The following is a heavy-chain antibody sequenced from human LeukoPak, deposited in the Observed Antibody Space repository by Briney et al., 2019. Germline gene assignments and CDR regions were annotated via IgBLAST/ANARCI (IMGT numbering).Heavy chain of an antibody. J-gene: IGHJ4*02. CDR2: ISAYNGNT. Sequence: GASVKVSCKASGCTFTSYGISWVRQAPGQGLEWMGWISAYNGNTNYAQKLQGRVTMTTDTSTSTAYMELRSLRSDDTAVYYCARSPITMIVVVIREAYFDYWGQGTLVTVSS. D-gene: IGHD3-22*01. CDR1: GCTFTSYG. V-gene: IGHV1-18*01. CDR3: ARSPITMIVVVIREAYFDY.